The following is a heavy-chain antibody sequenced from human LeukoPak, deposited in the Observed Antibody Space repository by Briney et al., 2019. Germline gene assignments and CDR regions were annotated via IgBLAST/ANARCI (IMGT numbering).Heavy chain of an antibody. CDR1: GGSISSSSYY. Sequence: SETLSLTCIVSGGSISSSSYYWGWIRQPPGKGLEWIGSIYYSGSTYYNPSLKSRVTISVDTSKNQFSLKLSSVTAADTAVYYCARANSSSWYGLLDYWGQGTLVTVSS. D-gene: IGHD6-13*01. CDR2: IYYSGST. CDR3: ARANSSSWYGLLDY. J-gene: IGHJ4*02. V-gene: IGHV4-39*07.